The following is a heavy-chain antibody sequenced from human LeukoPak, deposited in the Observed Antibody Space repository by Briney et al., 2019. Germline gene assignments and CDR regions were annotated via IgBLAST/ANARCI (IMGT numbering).Heavy chain of an antibody. Sequence: PGGSLRLSCAASGFTFSSYEMNWVRQAPGKGLEWGSYISSSGSTIYSADSVKGRFTISRDNAKNYLSLQMNSMRAEDTAVYYCARGQELYDYVWGSYRPYFDYWGQGTLVTVSS. CDR1: GFTFSSYE. J-gene: IGHJ4*02. CDR3: ARGQELYDYVWGSYRPYFDY. V-gene: IGHV3-48*03. D-gene: IGHD3-16*02. CDR2: ISSSGSTI.